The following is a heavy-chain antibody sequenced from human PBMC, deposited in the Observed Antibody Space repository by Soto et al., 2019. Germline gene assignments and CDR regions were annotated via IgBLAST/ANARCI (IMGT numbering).Heavy chain of an antibody. V-gene: IGHV4-59*01. CDR1: GGSISSYY. CDR2: ISYSGST. Sequence: PSETLSLTCTVSGGSISSYYWSWIRQPPGKGLEWIGYISYSGSTKYNPSLKSRVTISVDTSKNQFSLKLSSVTAADTAVYYCARDLRKGQYYSYYAMDAWGQGTTVTVSS. J-gene: IGHJ6*02. CDR3: ARDLRKGQYYSYYAMDA.